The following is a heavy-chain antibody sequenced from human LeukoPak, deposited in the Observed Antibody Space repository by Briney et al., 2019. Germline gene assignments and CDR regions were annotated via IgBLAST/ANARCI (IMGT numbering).Heavy chain of an antibody. D-gene: IGHD4-23*01. CDR2: ISPGGDRT. CDR1: RFTFTKCA. CDR3: AKSVTADP. Sequence: PGGSLRLSCVASRFTFTKCAMSWVRQAPGKGLEWVSAISPGGDRTYYADSVKGRFAISRDNSKNTLYLQMHSLRAEDTAVYYCAKSVTADPWGQGTLVTVSS. J-gene: IGHJ5*02. V-gene: IGHV3-23*01.